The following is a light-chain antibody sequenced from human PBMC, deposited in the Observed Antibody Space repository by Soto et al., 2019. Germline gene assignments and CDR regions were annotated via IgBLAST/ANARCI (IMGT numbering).Light chain of an antibody. CDR1: QSVDNR. Sequence: EIVLTQSPATLSLPPGERATLSCRTSQSVDNRLAWYQHKPGQAPRLLIYGASTRATGIPARFSGSGSGTEFTLTITSLESEDFAVYYCQQYNNWAHTFGQGTKVDIK. V-gene: IGKV3D-15*01. CDR3: QQYNNWAHT. J-gene: IGKJ2*01. CDR2: GAS.